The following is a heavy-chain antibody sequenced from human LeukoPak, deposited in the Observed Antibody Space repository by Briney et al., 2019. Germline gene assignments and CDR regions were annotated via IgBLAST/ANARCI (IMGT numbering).Heavy chain of an antibody. Sequence: ASVKVSCKASGYTFTSYGISWVRQAPGQGLEWMGWISAYNGNTNYAQKLQGRVTMTTDMSTSTAYMELRSLRSDDTAVYYCARDHCSSTSCYIPFDYWGQGTLVTVSS. V-gene: IGHV1-18*01. CDR1: GYTFTSYG. J-gene: IGHJ4*02. CDR2: ISAYNGNT. CDR3: ARDHCSSTSCYIPFDY. D-gene: IGHD2-2*02.